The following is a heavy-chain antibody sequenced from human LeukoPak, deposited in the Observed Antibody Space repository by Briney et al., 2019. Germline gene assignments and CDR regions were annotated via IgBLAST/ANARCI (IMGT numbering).Heavy chain of an antibody. CDR3: ARVSGSYYPGWFDP. CDR2: FFLKGST. Sequence: SETLSLTCTVSGYSITSAYYWGWIRQPPGKGLEWIGSFFLKGSTYYNPSLKSRVTISVDTSKNQFSLKLSSVTAADTAVYYCARVSGSYYPGWFDPWGQGTLVTVSS. J-gene: IGHJ5*02. D-gene: IGHD1-26*01. CDR1: GYSITSAYY. V-gene: IGHV4-38-2*02.